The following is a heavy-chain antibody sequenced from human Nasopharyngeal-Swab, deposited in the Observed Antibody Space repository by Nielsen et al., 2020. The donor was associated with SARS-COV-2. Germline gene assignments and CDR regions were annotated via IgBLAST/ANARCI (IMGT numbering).Heavy chain of an antibody. V-gene: IGHV3-48*02. CDR1: GFTFSSYN. CDR2: ISSSSSSI. CDR3: ARDQTTVTTFYGMDV. Sequence: GESLKISCGASGFTFSSYNMNWVRQAPGKGLEWVSYISSSSSSIYYADSVKGRFTISRDNAKNSLYLQMDSLRDEDTAVYYCARDQTTVTTFYGMDVWGQGTTVTVSS. J-gene: IGHJ6*02. D-gene: IGHD4-17*01.